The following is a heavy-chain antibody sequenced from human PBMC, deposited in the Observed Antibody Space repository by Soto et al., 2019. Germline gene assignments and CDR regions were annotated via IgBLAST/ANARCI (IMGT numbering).Heavy chain of an antibody. V-gene: IGHV3-33*01. Sequence: QVQLVESGGGVVQPGRSLRLSCAASGFTFSSYGMHWVRQAPGKGLEWVAVIWYDGSNKYYADSVKGRFTISRDNSKNKVYLQMNSLRAEDTAVYYCAREHISDNDYDFWSGYHERSYYSYYGMDVWGQGTTVTVSS. CDR2: IWYDGSNK. J-gene: IGHJ6*02. CDR1: GFTFSSYG. D-gene: IGHD3-3*01. CDR3: AREHISDNDYDFWSGYHERSYYSYYGMDV.